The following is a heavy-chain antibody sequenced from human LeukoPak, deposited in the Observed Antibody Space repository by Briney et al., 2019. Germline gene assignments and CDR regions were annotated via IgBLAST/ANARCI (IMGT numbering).Heavy chain of an antibody. CDR2: IDHSGST. CDR1: GYSISSGYY. Sequence: SETLSLTCAVSGYSISSGYYLGWIRQPPGKGLERIGSIDHSGSTYYNPALKSRVTISVDTSKNQFSLKLSSVTAADTAVYYCAKYSGSHFKDAFDIWGQGTMVTVSS. J-gene: IGHJ3*02. CDR3: AKYSGSHFKDAFDI. V-gene: IGHV4-38-2*01. D-gene: IGHD1-26*01.